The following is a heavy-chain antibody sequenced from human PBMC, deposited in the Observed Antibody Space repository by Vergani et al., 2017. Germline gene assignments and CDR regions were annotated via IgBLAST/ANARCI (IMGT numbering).Heavy chain of an antibody. Sequence: QVQLVQSGAEVKKPGASVKVSCKASGYTFTSYYMHWVRQAPGKGLEWMGINNPSGGSRSYAQKFQGRVTMTRDTSTSTVYMERSSLRSEDTAVYYCARGRIAVAGTGDSSVSVDYWGQGSLVTVSS. D-gene: IGHD6-19*01. V-gene: IGHV1-46*03. CDR1: GYTFTSYY. CDR2: NNPSGGSR. CDR3: ARGRIAVAGTGDSSVSVDY. J-gene: IGHJ4*02.